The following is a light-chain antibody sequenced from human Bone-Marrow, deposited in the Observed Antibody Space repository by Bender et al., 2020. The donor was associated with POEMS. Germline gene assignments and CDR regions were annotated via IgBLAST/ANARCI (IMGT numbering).Light chain of an antibody. CDR2: EVS. Sequence: QSALTQPPSASGSPGQSVTISCTGTKYDVGNYIFVSWYQQHPGKAPKLIIYEVSKRPSGISDRFSGSKSGSTASLTISGLQADDEGDYYCCAYAGSRTFVLFGGGTKLTVL. CDR1: KYDVGNYIF. V-gene: IGLV2-23*02. J-gene: IGLJ2*01. CDR3: CAYAGSRTFVL.